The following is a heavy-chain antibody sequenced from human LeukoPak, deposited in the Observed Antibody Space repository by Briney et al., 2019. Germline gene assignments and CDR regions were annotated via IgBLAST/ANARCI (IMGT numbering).Heavy chain of an antibody. CDR3: ARGQGTMVVVPAAIDFDY. V-gene: IGHV1-18*01. Sequence: ASVKVSCKASGYTFTSYGISWVRQAPGQGLEWMGWISAYNGNTNYAQKLQGRVTMTTDTSTSTAYMELRSLRSDDTAVYYCARGQGTMVVVPAAIDFDYWGQGTLVTVSS. J-gene: IGHJ4*02. CDR1: GYTFTSYG. D-gene: IGHD2-2*01. CDR2: ISAYNGNT.